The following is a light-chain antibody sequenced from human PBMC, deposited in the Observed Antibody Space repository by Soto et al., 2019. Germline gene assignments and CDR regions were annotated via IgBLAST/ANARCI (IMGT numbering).Light chain of an antibody. CDR3: AAWDDSLSGVV. CDR1: SSNIETNY. J-gene: IGLJ3*02. CDR2: RNN. V-gene: IGLV1-47*01. Sequence: QTVVTQPPSASGTPGQRVTVSCSGSSSNIETNYVYWYQQLPGTAPKLLIFRNNQRPSGVPDRFSGSKSGTSASLAISGLRSEDEADYFCAAWDDSLSGVVFGGGTKVTVL.